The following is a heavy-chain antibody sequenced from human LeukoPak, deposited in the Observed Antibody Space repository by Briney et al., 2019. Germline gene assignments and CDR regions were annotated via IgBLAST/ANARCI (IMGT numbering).Heavy chain of an antibody. V-gene: IGHV3-7*01. Sequence: GGSLRLSCTFSGLTFRSYWMNWVRQDPGKGLEWVANINPGGNEIRAVDSVKGRSIISRDNAKNSLDLQMSSLRVEDTAVYYCMCWGTDNHWGQGILVTVSS. CDR2: INPGGNEI. D-gene: IGHD7-27*01. CDR1: GLTFRSYW. CDR3: MCWGTDNH. J-gene: IGHJ4*02.